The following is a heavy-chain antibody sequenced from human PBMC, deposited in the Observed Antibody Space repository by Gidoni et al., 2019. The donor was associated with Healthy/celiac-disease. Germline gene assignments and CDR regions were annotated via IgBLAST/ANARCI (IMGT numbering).Heavy chain of an antibody. D-gene: IGHD2-2*01. J-gene: IGHJ4*02. V-gene: IGHV3-21*01. CDR1: GFTFSSDS. CDR2: ISSSSSYI. CDR3: ARESPDIVVVPAARITGTETDY. Sequence: EVQLVESGGGLVKPGGSLRLSCAASGFTFSSDSMNWVRQAPGKGLEWVSSISSSSSYIYYADSVKGRFTISRDNAKNSLYLQMNSLRAEDTAVYYCARESPDIVVVPAARITGTETDYWGQGTLVTVSS.